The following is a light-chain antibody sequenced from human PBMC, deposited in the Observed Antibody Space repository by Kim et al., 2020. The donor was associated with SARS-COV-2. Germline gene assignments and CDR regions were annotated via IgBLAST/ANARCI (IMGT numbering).Light chain of an antibody. CDR2: EVS. Sequence: QSVTISCTGSSSDIGDYNRVSWYQQPPGTAPKLVIFEVSTRPLGVPDRFSGSKSDNTASLTISGLRAEDEAVYYCSSYTSSNTVIFGGGTQLTVL. V-gene: IGLV2-18*02. J-gene: IGLJ2*01. CDR3: SSYTSSNTVI. CDR1: SSDIGDYNR.